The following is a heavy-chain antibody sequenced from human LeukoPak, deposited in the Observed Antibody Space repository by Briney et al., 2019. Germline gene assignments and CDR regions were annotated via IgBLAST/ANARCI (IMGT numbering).Heavy chain of an antibody. CDR1: GFTFSSCG. CDR3: ARDRLRYDY. V-gene: IGHV3-30*03. J-gene: IGHJ4*02. Sequence: GRSLRLSCAASGFTFSSCGMHWVRQAPGKGLEWVAVISYDGSNKYYADSVKGRFTISRDNAKNSLYLQMNSLRAEDTAVYYCARDRLRYDYWGQGTLVTVSS. D-gene: IGHD4-17*01. CDR2: ISYDGSNK.